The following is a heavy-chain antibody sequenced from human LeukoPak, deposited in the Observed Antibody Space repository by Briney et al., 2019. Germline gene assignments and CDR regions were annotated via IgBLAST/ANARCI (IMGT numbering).Heavy chain of an antibody. CDR3: AKSQYSRDGGFDY. CDR2: ISYDGSNK. Sequence: PGASLRLSCAASGFTFSSYAMSWVRQAPGKGLEWVAVISYDGSNKYCADSVKGRFTISRDNSKNMLYLQMNSLRAEDTAVYYCAKSQYSRDGGFDYWGQGTLVTVSS. V-gene: IGHV3-30*18. D-gene: IGHD2-15*01. J-gene: IGHJ4*02. CDR1: GFTFSSYA.